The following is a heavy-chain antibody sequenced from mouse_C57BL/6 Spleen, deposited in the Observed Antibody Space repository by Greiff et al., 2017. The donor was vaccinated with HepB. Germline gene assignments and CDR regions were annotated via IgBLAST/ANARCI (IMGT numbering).Heavy chain of an antibody. CDR2: IDPSDSDT. J-gene: IGHJ1*03. CDR3: SRSTGKGDFDV. Sequence: QVQLKQPGAELVRPGSSVKLSCKASGYTFTSYWMHWVKQRPIQGLEWIGNIDPSDSDTHYNQKFKDKATLTVDKSSSTAYMQLSSLTSEDSAVYYCSRSTGKGDFDVWGTGTTVTVSS. V-gene: IGHV1-52*01. CDR1: GYTFTSYW. D-gene: IGHD4-1*01.